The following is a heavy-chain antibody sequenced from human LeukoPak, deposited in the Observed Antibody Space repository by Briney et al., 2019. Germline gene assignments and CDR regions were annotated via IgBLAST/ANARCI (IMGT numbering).Heavy chain of an antibody. J-gene: IGHJ4*02. CDR3: ARGQAYYDFWSGHSSPDY. CDR1: GGSISSYY. D-gene: IGHD3-3*01. CDR2: IYYSGST. V-gene: IGHV4-59*12. Sequence: KPSETLSLTCTVSGGSISSYYWSWIRQPPGKGLEWIGYIYYSGSTNYNPSLKSRVTISVDTSKNQFSLKLSSVTAADTAVYYCARGQAYYDFWSGHSSPDYWGQGTLVTVSS.